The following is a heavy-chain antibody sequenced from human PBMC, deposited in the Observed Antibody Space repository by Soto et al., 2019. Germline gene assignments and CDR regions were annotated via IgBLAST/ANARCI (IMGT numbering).Heavy chain of an antibody. CDR2: ITGSGSSA. CDR3: AKPGSFFYFDC. Sequence: PGGSLRLSCAASGFTFSAYAIIWVRQAPGKGLEWVSGITGSGSSAYYADSVKGRFIISRDNSKNTLYLQMNSLRAEDTAVYYCAKPGSFFYFDCWGQGTPVTVSS. J-gene: IGHJ4*02. V-gene: IGHV3-23*01. CDR1: GFTFSAYA. D-gene: IGHD1-26*01.